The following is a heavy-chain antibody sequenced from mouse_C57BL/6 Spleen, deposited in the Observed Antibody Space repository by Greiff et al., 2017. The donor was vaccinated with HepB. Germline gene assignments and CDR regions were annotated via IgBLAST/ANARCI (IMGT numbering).Heavy chain of an antibody. CDR1: GFTFSDYG. CDR3: ARTSDYDRAYYFDY. V-gene: IGHV5-17*01. Sequence: EVQRVESGGGLVKPGGSLKLSCAASGFTFSDYGMHWVRQAPEKGLEWVAYISSGSSTIYYADTVKGRFTISRDNAKNTLFLQMTSLRSEDTAMYYCARTSDYDRAYYFDYWGQGTTLTVSS. J-gene: IGHJ2*01. CDR2: ISSGSSTI. D-gene: IGHD2-4*01.